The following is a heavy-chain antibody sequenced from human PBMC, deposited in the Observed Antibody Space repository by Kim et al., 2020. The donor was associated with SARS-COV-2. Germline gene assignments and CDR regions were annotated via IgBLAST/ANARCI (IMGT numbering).Heavy chain of an antibody. CDR3: ARDRGIWGPSVFDY. V-gene: IGHV1-2*02. CDR1: GYTFTGYY. J-gene: IGHJ4*02. CDR2: INPNSGGT. Sequence: ASVKVSCKASGYTFTGYYMHWVRQAPGQGLEWMGWINPNSGGTNYAQKFQGRVTMTRDTSISTAYMELSRLRSDDTAVYYCARDRGIWGPSVFDYWGQGTLVTVSS. D-gene: IGHD2-21*01.